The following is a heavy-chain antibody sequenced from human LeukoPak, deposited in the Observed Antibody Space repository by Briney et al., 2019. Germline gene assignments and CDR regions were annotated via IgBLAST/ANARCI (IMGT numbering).Heavy chain of an antibody. CDR1: GFSSSSFE. CDR3: AKKGHSTLLVC. Sequence: RGSLSDSPAESGFSSSSFEMNSVRQAPGKGLEWISYISSSGSPIYYADSVKGRFTISRNNAKNSLYLQMNSLRDEDTAVYYCAKKGHSTLLVCCGQGTMVTVSS. D-gene: IGHD2-2*01. J-gene: IGHJ3*01. V-gene: IGHV3-48*03. CDR2: ISSSGSPI.